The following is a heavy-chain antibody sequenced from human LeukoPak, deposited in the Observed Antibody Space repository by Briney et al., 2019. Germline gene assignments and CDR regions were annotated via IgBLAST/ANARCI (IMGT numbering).Heavy chain of an antibody. D-gene: IGHD3-10*01. CDR2: ISSSSSYI. J-gene: IGHJ1*01. CDR3: VTPGLLWFGESEYFQH. Sequence: GGSLRLSCAASGFTFSSYSMNWVRQAPGKGLEWVSSISSSSSYIYYADSVKGRFTISRDNAKNSLYLQTNSLRAEDTAVYYCVTPGLLWFGESEYFQHRGQGTLVTVSS. CDR1: GFTFSSYS. V-gene: IGHV3-21*01.